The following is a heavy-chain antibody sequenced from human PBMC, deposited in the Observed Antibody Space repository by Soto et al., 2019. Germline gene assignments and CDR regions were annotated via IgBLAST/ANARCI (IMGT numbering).Heavy chain of an antibody. CDR2: INHSGST. Sequence: QVQLQQWGAGLLKPSETLSLTCAVYGGSLSGYYWSWIRQPPGKGLEWIGEINHSGSTNYNPSLKSRVTISVDTSKNQFSLKLSSVTAADTAVYYCARVKATFRRILSRWFDPWGQGTLVTVSS. J-gene: IGHJ5*02. CDR1: GGSLSGYY. CDR3: ARVKATFRRILSRWFDP. V-gene: IGHV4-34*01. D-gene: IGHD5-18*01.